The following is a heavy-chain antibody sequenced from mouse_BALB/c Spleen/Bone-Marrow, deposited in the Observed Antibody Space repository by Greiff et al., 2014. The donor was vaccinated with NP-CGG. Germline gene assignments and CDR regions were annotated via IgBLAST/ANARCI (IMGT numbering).Heavy chain of an antibody. CDR3: ARSLYGYTATFDY. Sequence: VQLQQSGAELVKPGASVKLSCTASGFNIKDTYMHWVKQRPEQGLEWIGRIDPANGNTKYDQKFQGKATITADTSSNTAYLQLSSLTSEDTAVYYCARSLYGYTATFDYWGQGTTLTVSS. J-gene: IGHJ2*01. CDR2: IDPANGNT. D-gene: IGHD1-2*01. CDR1: GFNIKDTY. V-gene: IGHV14-3*02.